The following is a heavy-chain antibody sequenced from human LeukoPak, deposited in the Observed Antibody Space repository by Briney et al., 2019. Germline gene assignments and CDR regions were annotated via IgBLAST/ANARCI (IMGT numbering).Heavy chain of an antibody. CDR3: AREEYYYDSSGCSS. CDR1: GGSISSGSYY. J-gene: IGHJ5*02. V-gene: IGHV4-61*02. CDR2: IYTSGST. Sequence: ASQTLSLTCTVSGGSISSGSYYWSWIRQPAGKGLEWIGRIYTSGSTNYNPSLKSRVTISVDTSKNQFSLKLSSVTAADTAVYYCAREEYYYDSSGCSSWGQGTLVTVSS. D-gene: IGHD3-22*01.